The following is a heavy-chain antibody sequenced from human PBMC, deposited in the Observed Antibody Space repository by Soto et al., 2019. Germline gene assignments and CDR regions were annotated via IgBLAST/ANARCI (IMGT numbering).Heavy chain of an antibody. CDR2: IYYSGST. Sequence: PSETLSLTCTVSGGSISSSSYYWGWIRQPPGKGLEWIGSIYYSGSTHYNPSLKSRVTISVDTSKNQFSLKLSSVTAADTAVYYCARLDYGRSGYGMDVWGQGTTVTVSS. CDR1: GGSISSSSYY. CDR3: ARLDYGRSGYGMDV. V-gene: IGHV4-39*01. J-gene: IGHJ6*02. D-gene: IGHD4-17*01.